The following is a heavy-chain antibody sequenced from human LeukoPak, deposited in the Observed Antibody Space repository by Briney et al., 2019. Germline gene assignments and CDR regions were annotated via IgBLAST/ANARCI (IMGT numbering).Heavy chain of an antibody. Sequence: ASVKVSCKASGYTFTGYYMHWVRQARGQGLEWMGWINPNSVGTNYAQKFQGRVTMTRDTSISTAYMELSRLRSDDTAVYYCAREAVAVNAFDIWGQGTMVTVSS. V-gene: IGHV1-2*02. CDR2: INPNSVGT. CDR1: GYTFTGYY. CDR3: AREAVAVNAFDI. J-gene: IGHJ3*02. D-gene: IGHD6-19*01.